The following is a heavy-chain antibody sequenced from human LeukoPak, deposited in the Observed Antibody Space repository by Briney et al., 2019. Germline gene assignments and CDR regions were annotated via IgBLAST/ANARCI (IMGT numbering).Heavy chain of an antibody. CDR3: ARTLRFFRFLDV. CDR2: IWYDGSNK. Sequence: GGSLRLSCAASGFCISSYWMHWVRQAPGKGLEWVAVIWYDGSNKYYADSVKGRFTISRDNSKNTLYLQMNSLRAEDTAVYYCARTLRFFRFLDVWGQGTTVTVSS. CDR1: GFCISSYW. V-gene: IGHV3-33*08. D-gene: IGHD3-3*01. J-gene: IGHJ6*02.